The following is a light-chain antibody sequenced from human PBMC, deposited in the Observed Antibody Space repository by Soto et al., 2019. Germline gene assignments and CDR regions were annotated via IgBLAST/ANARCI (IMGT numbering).Light chain of an antibody. CDR3: QQRSNWPRT. Sequence: EILLTQSPAPLSLSPGERATLSRRASQSVSSYLAWYQQKPGQAPRLLIYDASNRATGIPARFSGSGSGTDFTLTISSLEPEDFAVYYCQQRSNWPRTFGQGTKVDIK. J-gene: IGKJ1*01. CDR2: DAS. CDR1: QSVSSY. V-gene: IGKV3-11*01.